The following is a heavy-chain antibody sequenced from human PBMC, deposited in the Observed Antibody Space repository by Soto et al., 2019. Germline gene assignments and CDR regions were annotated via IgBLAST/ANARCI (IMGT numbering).Heavy chain of an antibody. CDR2: TDYSGNT. CDR1: SDSISSYY. CDR3: ARAVGDPLYDLDY. J-gene: IGHJ4*02. Sequence: QVQLQESGPGLVRPSETLSLTCTVSSDSISSYYWIWIRQSPGKGLEWIGYTDYSGNTNYNPSLISRFTRSGDTSKIQFSPRLSSVTAADTAVYYCARAVGDPLYDLDYWGQGTLVTVSS. D-gene: IGHD6-19*01. V-gene: IGHV4-59*08.